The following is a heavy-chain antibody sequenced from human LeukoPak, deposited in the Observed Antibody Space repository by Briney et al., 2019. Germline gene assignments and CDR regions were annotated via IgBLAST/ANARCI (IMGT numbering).Heavy chain of an antibody. Sequence: GGSLRLSCAASGFTLSNAWMNWVRQAPGKGLEWVANIKQDESEKYYVESVKGRFTISRDNAKNSLYLQMNSLRAEDTAVYYCARDKIVGATFFDYWGQGTLVTVSS. CDR1: GFTLSNAW. CDR3: ARDKIVGATFFDY. CDR2: IKQDESEK. D-gene: IGHD1-26*01. V-gene: IGHV3-7*01. J-gene: IGHJ4*02.